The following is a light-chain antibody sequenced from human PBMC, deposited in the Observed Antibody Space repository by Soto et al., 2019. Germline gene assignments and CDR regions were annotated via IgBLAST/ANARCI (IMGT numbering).Light chain of an antibody. CDR3: CSYAGSSTWV. CDR2: EGS. V-gene: IGLV2-23*01. J-gene: IGLJ3*02. CDR1: SSDVGSFNL. Sequence: QSALTQPASVSGSPGQSITISCTGTSSDVGSFNLASWYQQHPGKAPKLMIYEGSKRPSGVSNRFSASKSGNTASLTISGLQAEDEADYYCCSYAGSSTWVFGGGTKLTVL.